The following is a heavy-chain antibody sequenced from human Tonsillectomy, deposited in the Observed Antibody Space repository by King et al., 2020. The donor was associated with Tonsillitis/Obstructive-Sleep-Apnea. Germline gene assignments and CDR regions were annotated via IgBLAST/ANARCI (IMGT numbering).Heavy chain of an antibody. Sequence: VQLVESGGGVVQPGRSLRLSCAASGFTFGRYAMHWVRQAPGRGLEWVAVISYDGGNKHYAESVKGRFTISRDNSKNTLFLQMNSLRPEDTAVYYCARDEGRGYTTSSLFDYWGQGTLVTVSS. J-gene: IGHJ4*02. V-gene: IGHV3-30*04. CDR3: ARDEGRGYTTSSLFDY. D-gene: IGHD5-12*01. CDR1: GFTFGRYA. CDR2: ISYDGGNK.